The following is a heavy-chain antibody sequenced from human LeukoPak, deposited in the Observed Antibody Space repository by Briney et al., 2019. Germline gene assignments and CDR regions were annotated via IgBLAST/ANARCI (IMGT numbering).Heavy chain of an antibody. V-gene: IGHV1-8*01. Sequence: ASVKVSCKASGYTFTSYDINWVRQATGQGLEWVGWMNPNSGNPGYAQKFQGRVTMTRNTSISTAYMELSSLRSEDTAVYYCARGGPGAAYFDYWGQGTLVTVSS. J-gene: IGHJ4*02. CDR3: ARGGPGAAYFDY. CDR1: GYTFTSYD. CDR2: MNPNSGNP. D-gene: IGHD1-26*01.